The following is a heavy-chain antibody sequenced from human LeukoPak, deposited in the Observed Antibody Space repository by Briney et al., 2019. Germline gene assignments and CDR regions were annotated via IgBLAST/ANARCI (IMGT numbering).Heavy chain of an antibody. D-gene: IGHD3-22*01. CDR2: IYTSGST. Sequence: TLSLTCTVSGGSISSGSYYWTWIRQPAGKGLEWIGRIYTSGSTNYNPSLKSRVTISVDTSKNQFSLRLSSVTAADTAVYYCARQNYDSSTYSLPDYYLDVWGKGTTVTISS. CDR1: GGSISSGSYY. J-gene: IGHJ6*03. V-gene: IGHV4-61*02. CDR3: ARQNYDSSTYSLPDYYLDV.